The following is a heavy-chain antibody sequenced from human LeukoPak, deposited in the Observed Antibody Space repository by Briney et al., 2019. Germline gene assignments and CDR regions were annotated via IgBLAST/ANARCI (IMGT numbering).Heavy chain of an antibody. J-gene: IGHJ4*02. D-gene: IGHD6-6*01. CDR1: GLSVSSNY. CDR2: IYGGDIA. V-gene: IGHV3-53*01. CDR3: AKDLSIAARPVFEY. Sequence: GGSLRLSCAASGLSVSSNYMSWVRQAPGKRLEWVSVIYGGDIAAYADSVKGRFTISRDNSKNTLYLQMNSLRADDTAVYFCAKDLSIAARPVFEYWGQGTLVTVSS.